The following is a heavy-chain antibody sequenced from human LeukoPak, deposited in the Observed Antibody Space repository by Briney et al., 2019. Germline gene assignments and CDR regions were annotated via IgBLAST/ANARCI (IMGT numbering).Heavy chain of an antibody. CDR2: IFYTGNT. CDR3: ARQSSGYYYGWFDP. J-gene: IGHJ5*02. D-gene: IGHD3-22*01. Sequence: SETLSLTCTVSGGSILDSTYYWAWIRQPPGKGLEWIATIFYTGNTHYNPSLKSRVPMSVDTVKNQFSLNLNSVTAADTAVYYCARQSSGYYYGWFDPWGQGTLVTVSS. CDR1: GGSILDSTYY. V-gene: IGHV4-39*01.